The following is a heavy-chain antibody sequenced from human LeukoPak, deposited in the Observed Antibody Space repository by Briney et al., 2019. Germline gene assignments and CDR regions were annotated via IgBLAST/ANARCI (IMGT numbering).Heavy chain of an antibody. CDR2: ISWNSGSI. V-gene: IGHV3-9*01. CDR3: AREPAPNWNDGGGIDY. D-gene: IGHD1-1*01. J-gene: IGHJ4*02. Sequence: GGSLRLSCAASGFTFDDYAMHWVRQAPGKGLEWVSGISWNSGSIGYADSVKGRFTISRDNAKNTLYLQMNSLRAEDTAVYYCAREPAPNWNDGGGIDYWGQGTLVTVSS. CDR1: GFTFDDYA.